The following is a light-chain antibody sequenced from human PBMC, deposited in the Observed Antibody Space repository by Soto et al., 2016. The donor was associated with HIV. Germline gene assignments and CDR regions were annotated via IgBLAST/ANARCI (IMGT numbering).Light chain of an antibody. V-gene: IGKV1-5*03. CDR3: QAYNSD. CDR1: PSINDW. J-gene: IGKJ2*01. Sequence: DIQMTQSPSTLSASVGDRVTITCRASPSINDWLAWYQQEPGKAPNLLIYRASTLESGVPSRFSGSGSGTEFTLTISSLQPDDFATYYCQAYNSDFGQGTKAGDQT. CDR2: RAS.